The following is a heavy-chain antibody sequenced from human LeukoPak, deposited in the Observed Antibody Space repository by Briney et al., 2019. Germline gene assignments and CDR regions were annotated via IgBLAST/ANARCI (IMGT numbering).Heavy chain of an antibody. CDR1: GGSISSYY. J-gene: IGHJ3*02. Sequence: SETLSLTCTVSGGSISSYYWSWIRQPPGKGLEWIGYIYYSGSTNYNPSLKSRVTISVDTSKNQFSLKLSSVTAADTAVYYCAGGGGQWLVYSHDAFDIWGQGTMVTVSS. D-gene: IGHD6-19*01. CDR2: IYYSGST. V-gene: IGHV4-59*01. CDR3: AGGGGQWLVYSHDAFDI.